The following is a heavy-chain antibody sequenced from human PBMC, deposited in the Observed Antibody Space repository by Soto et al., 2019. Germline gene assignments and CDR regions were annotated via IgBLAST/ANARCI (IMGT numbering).Heavy chain of an antibody. Sequence: PWETLSLTCAVYGGSFSGYYWSWIRQPPGKGLEWIGEINHSGSTNYNPSLKSRVTMSVDTSKNQFSLKLTSVNAADTAVYYCTRRCGYSFDYWGQGTLVTVSS. V-gene: IGHV4-34*01. CDR3: TRRCGYSFDY. CDR1: GGSFSGYY. CDR2: INHSGST. J-gene: IGHJ4*02. D-gene: IGHD6-25*01.